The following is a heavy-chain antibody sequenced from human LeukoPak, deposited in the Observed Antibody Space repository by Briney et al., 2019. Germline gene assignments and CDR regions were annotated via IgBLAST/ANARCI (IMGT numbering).Heavy chain of an antibody. D-gene: IGHD3-22*01. CDR1: GFTFRSYR. CDR2: TSSSSSSI. Sequence: GGPFRLSVAASGFTFRSYRMNWFGKPPGKGRDGVSLTSSSSSSINSADSVKGRLTIFRDNAKTSLYLQMHSLRAEDTAVYYCARDRDGTAYYPLDLRGQGTLVTVSS. J-gene: IGHJ5*02. CDR3: ARDRDGTAYYPLDL. V-gene: IGHV3-21*01.